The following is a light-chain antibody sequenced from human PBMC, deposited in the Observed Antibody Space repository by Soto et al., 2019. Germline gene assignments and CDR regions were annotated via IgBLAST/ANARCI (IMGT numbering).Light chain of an antibody. Sequence: QPVLTQPASVSGSPGQSVTISCTGTSNDVGAYKYVSWYQKHPGKAPKLMIYGVSNRPSGISDRFSGSKSGNTAFLTISGLQPEDEADYFCSSFTGPTTLDVFGTGTKVTVL. J-gene: IGLJ1*01. CDR1: SNDVGAYKY. CDR3: SSFTGPTTLDV. V-gene: IGLV2-14*03. CDR2: GVS.